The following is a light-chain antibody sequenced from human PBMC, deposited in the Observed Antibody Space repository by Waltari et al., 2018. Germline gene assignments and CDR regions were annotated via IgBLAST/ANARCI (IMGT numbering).Light chain of an antibody. CDR3: LSYDSSGLWV. J-gene: IGLJ3*02. V-gene: IGLV6-57*01. Sequence: YMGRPGSSPTPGIFEHDQRPSGAPDRFSGSIDSSSNSASLTISGLKTEDEADYYCLSYDSSGLWVFGGGTRLTVL. CDR2: EHD.